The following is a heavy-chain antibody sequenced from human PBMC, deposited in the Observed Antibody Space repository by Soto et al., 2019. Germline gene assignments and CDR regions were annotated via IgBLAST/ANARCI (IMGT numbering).Heavy chain of an antibody. J-gene: IGHJ6*02. V-gene: IGHV1-69*01. CDR3: ARSQGGSSSLDIYYYYYYGMDV. D-gene: IGHD2-15*01. CDR2: VIPIFGTP. CDR1: GGTFSTYA. Sequence: QVQLVQSGAEVKKPGSSVKVSCKAPGGTFSTYAIRWVRQAPGQGLEWMGGVIPIFGTPKYAQKFQGRVTITADESTSTGYMELRSLRYEDTAVYYCARSQGGSSSLDIYYYYYYGMDVWGQGTTVTVSS.